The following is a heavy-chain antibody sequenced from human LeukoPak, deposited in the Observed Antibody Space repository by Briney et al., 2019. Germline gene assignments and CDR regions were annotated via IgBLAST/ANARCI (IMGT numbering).Heavy chain of an antibody. CDR3: ARGYPNYYGP. CDR1: GNTFTDYY. CDR2: INTNSGGT. Sequence: ASVKVSCKASGNTFTDYYLHWVRQAPGQGLEWMGWINTNSGGTRYAQKFQGRVTMTRDTSISTAFLELSRLTSDDTAVYYCARGYPNYYGPWGQGATVTVSS. J-gene: IGHJ3*01. D-gene: IGHD3-10*01. V-gene: IGHV1-2*02.